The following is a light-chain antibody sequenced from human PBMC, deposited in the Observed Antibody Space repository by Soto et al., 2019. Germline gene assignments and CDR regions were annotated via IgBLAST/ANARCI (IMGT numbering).Light chain of an antibody. CDR3: AAWDDSMNGHV. CDR1: SSKIGSNT. CDR2: SNN. J-gene: IGLJ1*01. V-gene: IGLV1-44*01. Sequence: QSVLTQPPSASGTPGQRVTISCSGSSSKIGSNTVNWYQQLPGTAPKLLIYSNNQRPSGVPDRFSGSKSGTSASLAISGLQSEDEADYYCAAWDDSMNGHVFGTGTKGTVL.